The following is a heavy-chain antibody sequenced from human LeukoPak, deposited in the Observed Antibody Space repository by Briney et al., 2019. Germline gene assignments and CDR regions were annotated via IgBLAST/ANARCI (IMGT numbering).Heavy chain of an antibody. CDR1: GYTFTGYY. CDR2: INPNSGGT. D-gene: IGHD1-26*01. J-gene: IGHJ4*02. Sequence: GASVKVSCKASGYTFTGYYMHWVRQAPGQGLEWMGWINPNSGGTNYAQKFQGRVTMTRDTSISTAYMELSRLRSDDTAVYSCARGAQCELHYFDYWGQGTLVTVSS. V-gene: IGHV1-2*02. CDR3: ARGAQCELHYFDY.